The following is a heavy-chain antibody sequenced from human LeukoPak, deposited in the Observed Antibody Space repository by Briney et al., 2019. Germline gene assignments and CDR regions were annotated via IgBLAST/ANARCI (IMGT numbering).Heavy chain of an antibody. D-gene: IGHD5-12*01. CDR3: GRGRPRGYSGYVIDY. CDR1: GFTFSTYS. Sequence: GGSLRLSCAASGFTFSTYSMNWVRQAPGKGLEWVSYISRSSTTIYYVDSVKGRFTISRDNAKNTLYLQMNSLRAEDTAAFYCGRGRPRGYSGYVIDYWGQGTPITVSS. J-gene: IGHJ4*02. CDR2: ISRSSTTI. V-gene: IGHV3-48*04.